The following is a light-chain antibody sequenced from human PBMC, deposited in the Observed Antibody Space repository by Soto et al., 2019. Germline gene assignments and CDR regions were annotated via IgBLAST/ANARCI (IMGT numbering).Light chain of an antibody. CDR3: QQFCNSPPLT. CDR1: HNIDIRY. V-gene: IGKV3-20*01. J-gene: IGKJ4*01. Sequence: EIVLTQSPGTLSLSPGERATLSCRASHNIDIRYLAWYQQKPGQAPRLLIYGAFIRATGIPDRFTGSGSGTDFTLSISRLEPADFAVYYCQQFCNSPPLTFGGGTKVEIK. CDR2: GAF.